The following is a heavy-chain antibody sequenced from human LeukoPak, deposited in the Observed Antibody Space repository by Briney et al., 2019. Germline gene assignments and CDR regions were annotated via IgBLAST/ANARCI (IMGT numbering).Heavy chain of an antibody. D-gene: IGHD6-19*01. Sequence: GASVKVSCKASGGTFISYAISWVRQAPGQGLEWMGWISAYDGHTNYAQKFQGRVTMTTDTSTSKAYMDLRSLKSDDTAVYYCARGPGYSSGWYDYWGQGTLVTASS. CDR3: ARGPGYSSGWYDY. CDR1: GGTFISYA. J-gene: IGHJ4*02. CDR2: ISAYDGHT. V-gene: IGHV1-18*01.